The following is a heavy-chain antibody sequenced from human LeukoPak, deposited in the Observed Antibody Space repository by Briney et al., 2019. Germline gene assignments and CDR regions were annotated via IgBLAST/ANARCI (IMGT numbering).Heavy chain of an antibody. CDR1: GGSISSGSYY. CDR2: IYYSGST. Sequence: PSETLSLTCTISGGSISSGSYYWSWIRQPAGKGLEWIGSIYYSGSTYYNPSLKSRVTISVDTSKNQFSLKLSSVTAADTAVYYCARRTQLRFLEGGFDYWGQGTLVTVSS. J-gene: IGHJ4*02. D-gene: IGHD3-3*01. CDR3: ARRTQLRFLEGGFDY. V-gene: IGHV4-39*01.